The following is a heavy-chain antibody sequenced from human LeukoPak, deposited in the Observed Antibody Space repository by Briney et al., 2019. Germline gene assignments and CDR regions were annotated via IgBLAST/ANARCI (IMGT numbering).Heavy chain of an antibody. CDR2: ISAYNGNT. V-gene: IGHV1-18*01. D-gene: IGHD3-9*01. CDR1: GYTFTSYG. Sequence: ASVKVSCKASGYTFTSYGISWVRQAPGQGLEWMGWISAYNGNTNYAQKLQGRVTMTTDTSTSTAYMELRSLRSDDTAVYYCALEAEDILTGYYTYWGQGTLVTVSS. J-gene: IGHJ4*02. CDR3: ALEAEDILTGYYTY.